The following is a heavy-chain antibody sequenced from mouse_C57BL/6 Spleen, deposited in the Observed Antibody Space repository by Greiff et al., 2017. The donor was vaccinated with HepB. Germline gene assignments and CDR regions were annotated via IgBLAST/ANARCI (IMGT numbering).Heavy chain of an antibody. Sequence: DVQLQESGAELVRPGASVKLSCTASGFNIKDDYMHWVKQRPEQGLEWIGWIDPENGDTEYASKFQGKATITADTSSNTAYLQLSSLTSEDTAVYYCTTGSMDDAMDYWGQGTSVTVSS. CDR1: GFNIKDDY. CDR2: IDPENGDT. J-gene: IGHJ4*01. V-gene: IGHV14-4*01. CDR3: TTGSMDDAMDY.